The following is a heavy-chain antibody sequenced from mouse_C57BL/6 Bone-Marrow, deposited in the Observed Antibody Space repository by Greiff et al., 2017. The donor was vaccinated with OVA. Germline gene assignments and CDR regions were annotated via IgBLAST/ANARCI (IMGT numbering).Heavy chain of an antibody. CDR3: ARTLYYDYSPFAY. V-gene: IGHV1-53*01. D-gene: IGHD2-4*01. CDR1: GYTFTSYW. J-gene: IGHJ3*01. Sequence: VQLQQPGTELVKPGASVKLSCKASGYTFTSYWMHWVKQRPGQGLEWIGNINPSNGGTNYNEKFKSKATLTVDKSSSTASMQLSSLTSEDSAVYYCARTLYYDYSPFAYWGQGTLVTVSA. CDR2: INPSNGGT.